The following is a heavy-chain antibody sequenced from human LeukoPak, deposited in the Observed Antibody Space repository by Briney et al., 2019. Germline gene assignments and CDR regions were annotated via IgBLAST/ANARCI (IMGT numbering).Heavy chain of an antibody. CDR3: ARRRGSSYDAFDI. V-gene: IGHV4-31*03. J-gene: IGHJ3*02. CDR1: GGSISSGGYY. D-gene: IGHD6-6*01. Sequence: SETLSLTCTVSGGSISSGGYYWSWIRQHPGKGLEWLGYIYYRGSTYYNPSLKSRVTISVDTSKNQFSLKLSSVTAADTAVYYCARRRGSSYDAFDIWGQGTMVTVSS. CDR2: IYYRGST.